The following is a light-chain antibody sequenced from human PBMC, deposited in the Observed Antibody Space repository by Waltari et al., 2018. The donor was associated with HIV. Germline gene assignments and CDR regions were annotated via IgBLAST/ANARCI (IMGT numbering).Light chain of an antibody. J-gene: IGKJ1*01. V-gene: IGKV1-9*01. CDR2: AAS. Sequence: DIKLTQSPSFLSASVGDRVTITCRASQGISSYLAWYQQKPGKAPKVLIYAASTLQGGVPSRFSGSGSGTEFTLTISSLQPEDFATYYCQQLNSYPLTFGQVTQVEIK. CDR3: QQLNSYPLT. CDR1: QGISSY.